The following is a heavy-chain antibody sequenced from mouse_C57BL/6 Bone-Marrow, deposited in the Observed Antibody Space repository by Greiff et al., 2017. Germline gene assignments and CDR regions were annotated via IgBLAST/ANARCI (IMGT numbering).Heavy chain of an antibody. CDR1: GFTFSSYG. CDR2: ISSGGSYT. CDR3: ARQKRSYAMDY. J-gene: IGHJ4*01. Sequence: EVQVVESGGDLVKPGGSLKLSCAASGFTFSSYGMSWVRQTPDKMLEWVATISSGGSYTYYPDSVKGRFTFSRDNAKNTLYLQMSSLKSEDTAMYYCARQKRSYAMDYWGQGTSVTVSS. V-gene: IGHV5-6*01.